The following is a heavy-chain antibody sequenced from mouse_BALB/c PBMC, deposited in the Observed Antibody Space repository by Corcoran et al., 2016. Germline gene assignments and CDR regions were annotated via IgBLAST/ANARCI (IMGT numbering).Heavy chain of an antibody. Sequence: QIQLVQSGPELKKPGETVKISCKASGYTFTNYGMNWVKQAPGKGLKWMGWINTYTGEPTYADDFKGRFAFSLETSASTAYLQINNLKNEDTATYFCARSVGSSWFAYWGQGTLVTVSA. CDR1: GYTFTNYG. J-gene: IGHJ3*01. CDR2: INTYTGEP. V-gene: IGHV9-3-1*01. CDR3: ARSVGSSWFAY. D-gene: IGHD1-1*01.